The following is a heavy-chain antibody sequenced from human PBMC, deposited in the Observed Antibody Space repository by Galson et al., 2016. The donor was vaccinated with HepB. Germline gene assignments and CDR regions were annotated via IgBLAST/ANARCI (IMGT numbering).Heavy chain of an antibody. Sequence: SLRLSCAASGFSFSSYWMHWVRQAPGKGLVWVSRTHGDDSRTDYADSVKGRFTISRDNAKNIVYLQMNSLRVDDTAVYFCTRDRQQPGDYWGQGALVTVAS. CDR2: THGDDSRT. D-gene: IGHD6-13*01. J-gene: IGHJ4*02. V-gene: IGHV3-74*01. CDR3: TRDRQQPGDY. CDR1: GFSFSSYW.